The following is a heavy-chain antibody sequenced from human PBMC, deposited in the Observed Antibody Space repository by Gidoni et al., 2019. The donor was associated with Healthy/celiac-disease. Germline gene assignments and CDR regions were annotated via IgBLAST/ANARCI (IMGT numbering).Heavy chain of an antibody. CDR3: AKDDSSAPKAALDY. D-gene: IGHD3-22*01. CDR2: ISWNSGSI. V-gene: IGHV3-9*01. CDR1: GFTFDDYA. J-gene: IGHJ4*02. Sequence: EVQLVESGGGLVQPGRSLRLSCAASGFTFDDYAMHWVRQAPGKGLEWVSGISWNSGSIGYADSVKGRFTISRDNAKNSLYLQMNSLRAEDTALYYCAKDDSSAPKAALDYWGQGTLVTVSS.